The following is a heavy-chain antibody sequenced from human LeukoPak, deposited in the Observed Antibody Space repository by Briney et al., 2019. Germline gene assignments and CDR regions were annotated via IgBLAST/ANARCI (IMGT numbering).Heavy chain of an antibody. Sequence: MPSETLSLTCTVSGGSISSGSYYWSWIRQPAGKGLEWIGRIYTSGSTNYNPSLKSRVTISVDTSKNQLSLKLSSVTAADTAVYYCARQPSIAAAGTTTHNFDYWGQGTLVTVSS. J-gene: IGHJ4*02. V-gene: IGHV4-61*02. D-gene: IGHD6-13*01. CDR1: GGSISSGSYY. CDR3: ARQPSIAAAGTTTHNFDY. CDR2: IYTSGST.